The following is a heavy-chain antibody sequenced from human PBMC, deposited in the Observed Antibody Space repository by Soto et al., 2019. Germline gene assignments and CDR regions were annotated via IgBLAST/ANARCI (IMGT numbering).Heavy chain of an antibody. D-gene: IGHD3-10*01. Sequence: QITLKESGPTLVKPTQTLTLTCTFSGFSLSTSGVGVGWIRQPPGKALEWLALISWDDDKRYSPSLKSRLTITKEPSRNQVVLIMTNMDPVETATYYCAHRREGSGSWRFDPWGQGTLVTVSS. J-gene: IGHJ5*02. CDR3: AHRREGSGSWRFDP. CDR2: ISWDDDK. V-gene: IGHV2-5*02. CDR1: GFSLSTSGVG.